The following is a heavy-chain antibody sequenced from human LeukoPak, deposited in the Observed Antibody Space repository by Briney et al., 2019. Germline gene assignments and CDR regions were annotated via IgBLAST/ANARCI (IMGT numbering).Heavy chain of an antibody. CDR2: ISGSGGST. CDR3: AKDPRYCSGGSCHGDYYFDY. D-gene: IGHD2-15*01. V-gene: IGHV3-23*01. J-gene: IGHJ4*02. CDR1: GFTFSSYA. Sequence: GGSLRLSCAASGFTFSSYAMSWVRQAPGKGLEWVSAISGSGGSTYYADSVKGRFTISRDNSKNTLYLQMNSLRAEDTAVYYCAKDPRYCSGGSCHGDYYFDYWGQGTLVTVSS.